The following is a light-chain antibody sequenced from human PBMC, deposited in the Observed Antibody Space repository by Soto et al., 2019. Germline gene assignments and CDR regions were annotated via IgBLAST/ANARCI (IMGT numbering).Light chain of an antibody. V-gene: IGKV1-39*01. J-gene: IGKJ2*01. Sequence: DIQMTQSPSSLSASVGDRVTITCRASQSISSYLNWYQQKPGKAPKLLIYAASNLQSGLSSRFSGSGSGTDFTLTISRLQREDFATYYCQQSYSTPYTFGQGTKLEIK. CDR2: AAS. CDR3: QQSYSTPYT. CDR1: QSISSY.